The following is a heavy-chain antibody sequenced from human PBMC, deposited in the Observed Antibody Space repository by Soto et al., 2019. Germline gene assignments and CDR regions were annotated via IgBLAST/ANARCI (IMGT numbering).Heavy chain of an antibody. CDR3: AKARFRDSSMFLLDY. V-gene: IGHV3-23*01. J-gene: IGHJ4*02. CDR2: ISGSGGST. Sequence: PGGALRLSCAASGFTFSSYAMSWVRQAPGKGLEWVSAISGSGGSTYYADSVKGRFTISRDNSKNTLYLQMNSLRAEYTAVYYCAKARFRDSSMFLLDYWGQGTLVTVSS. D-gene: IGHD6-19*01. CDR1: GFTFSSYA.